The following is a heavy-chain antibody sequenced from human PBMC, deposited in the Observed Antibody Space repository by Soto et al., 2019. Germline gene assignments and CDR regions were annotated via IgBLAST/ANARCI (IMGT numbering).Heavy chain of an antibody. CDR1: GGTFSSYA. CDR3: ARDLDIAVAGSLPFDAFDI. Sequence: ASVKVSCKASGGTFSSYAISWVRQAPGQGLEWMGGIIPIFGTANYAQKFQGRVTITADESTSTAYMELSSLRSEDTAVYYCARDLDIAVAGSLPFDAFDIWGQGTTVTVSS. D-gene: IGHD6-19*01. J-gene: IGHJ3*02. CDR2: IIPIFGTA. V-gene: IGHV1-69*13.